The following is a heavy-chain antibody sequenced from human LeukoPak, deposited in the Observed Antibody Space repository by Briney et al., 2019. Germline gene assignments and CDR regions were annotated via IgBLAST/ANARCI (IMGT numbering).Heavy chain of an antibody. CDR3: ARSFDCSSTSCYPFDP. J-gene: IGHJ5*02. CDR1: GYTFTSYG. CDR2: ISAYNGNT. Sequence: GASVKVSCKASGYTFTSYGISWVRQAPGQGLEWMGWISAYNGNTNYAQKFQGRVTITRDTSASTAYMELSSLRSEDTAVYYCARSFDCSSTSCYPFDPWGQGTLVTVSS. V-gene: IGHV1-18*01. D-gene: IGHD2-2*01.